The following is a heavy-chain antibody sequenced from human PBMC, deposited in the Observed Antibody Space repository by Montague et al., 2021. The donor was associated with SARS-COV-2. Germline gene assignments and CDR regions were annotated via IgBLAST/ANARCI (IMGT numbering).Heavy chain of an antibody. J-gene: IGHJ4*02. CDR1: GGSISSGNFY. D-gene: IGHD3-16*01. CDR3: ASLYTETYYFDY. Sequence: TLSLTCTVSGGSISSGNFYWSWIRQPAGKGLEWIGLIYPGGNTYYNPSLKSRVTISVDTSKNQFSLKLSSVTAADTAVYYCASLYTETYYFDYWGQGTLVTVSS. CDR2: IYPGGNT. V-gene: IGHV4-61*02.